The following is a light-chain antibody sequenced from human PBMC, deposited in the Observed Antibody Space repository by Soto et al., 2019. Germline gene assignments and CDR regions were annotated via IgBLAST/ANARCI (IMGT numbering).Light chain of an antibody. J-gene: IGKJ1*01. CDR3: QQYNNWTWT. Sequence: EIVLTQSPGTRSLSPGERATLSCRASQSVSSGYLAWYQQKPGKAPRLLIYGASTRETGIPDRFSGSGAGTEFTLTISRLEHEDFAVYYCQQYNNWTWTFGQGAKV. CDR2: GAS. CDR1: QSVSSGY. V-gene: IGKV3-20*01.